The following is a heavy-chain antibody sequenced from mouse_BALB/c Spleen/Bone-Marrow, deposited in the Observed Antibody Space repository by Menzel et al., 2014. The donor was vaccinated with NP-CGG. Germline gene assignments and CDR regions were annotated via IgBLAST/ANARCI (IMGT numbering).Heavy chain of an antibody. V-gene: IGHV1-20*02. D-gene: IGHD1-1*01. Sequence: EVPLQQSGPELVKPGASVKISCKASGYSFTGYFMNWVMQSHGKSLEWIGRLNPYNGDTFYNQKFKGKATLTVDKSSSTAHMELRSLASEDSAVYYCARSGYYGSSYFDYWGQGTTLTVSS. CDR1: GYSFTGYF. CDR3: ARSGYYGSSYFDY. CDR2: LNPYNGDT. J-gene: IGHJ2*01.